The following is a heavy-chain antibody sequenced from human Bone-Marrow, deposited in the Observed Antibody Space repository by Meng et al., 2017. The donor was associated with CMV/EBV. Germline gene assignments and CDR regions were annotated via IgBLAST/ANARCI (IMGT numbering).Heavy chain of an antibody. D-gene: IGHD1-26*01. CDR2: IYYSGST. CDR1: GGSISSSSYY. CDR3: ARVPKYSGSYSHYYYYGMDV. Sequence: SETLSLTCTVSGGSISSSSYYWGWIRQPPGKGLEWIGSIYYSGSTYYNPSLKSRVTISVDTSKNQFSLKLSSVTAADTAVYYCARVPKYSGSYSHYYYYGMDVWGQGTTVTVSS. V-gene: IGHV4-39*07. J-gene: IGHJ6*02.